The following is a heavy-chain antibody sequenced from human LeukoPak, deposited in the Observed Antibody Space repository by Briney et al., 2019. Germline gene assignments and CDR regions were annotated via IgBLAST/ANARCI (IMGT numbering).Heavy chain of an antibody. V-gene: IGHV3-21*05. Sequence: GGSLRLSCAASGFTFSSYSMNWVRQAPGKGLEWVSYISSSSSYIYYADSVKGRFTISRDNAKNSLYLQMNSLRAEDTAVYYCARDLRPRTYHYFDYWGQGTLVTVSS. CDR2: ISSSSSYI. CDR3: ARDLRPRTYHYFDY. CDR1: GFTFSSYS. J-gene: IGHJ4*02.